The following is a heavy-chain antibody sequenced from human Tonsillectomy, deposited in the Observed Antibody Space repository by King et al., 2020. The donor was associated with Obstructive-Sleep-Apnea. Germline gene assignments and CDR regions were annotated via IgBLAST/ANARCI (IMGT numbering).Heavy chain of an antibody. CDR3: TRGDQLLSSFDY. V-gene: IGHV1-46*01. Sequence: QLVQSGADVKEPGASVKVSCKTSGYTFTSSYIHWVRQAPGQGLEWMGIINLNGGCTTYAPRFRGRVTMTRDTSTSTVYMDLSSLRFEDTAVYYCTRGDQLLSSFDYWGQGTLVTVSS. CDR1: GYTFTSSY. CDR2: INLNGGCT. D-gene: IGHD3-22*01. J-gene: IGHJ4*02.